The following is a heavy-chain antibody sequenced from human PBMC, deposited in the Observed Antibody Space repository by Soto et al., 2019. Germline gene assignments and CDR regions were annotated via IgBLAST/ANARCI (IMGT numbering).Heavy chain of an antibody. Sequence: EVQLVESGGGLVKPGGSLRLSCAASGFTFSSYSMNWVRQAPGKGLEWVSSISSSSSYIYYADSVKGRFTISRDNAKNSLYLQMNSLRAEDTAVYYCARVGRGSSWYYFDYWGQGTLVTVSS. CDR1: GFTFSSYS. D-gene: IGHD6-13*01. CDR2: ISSSSSYI. V-gene: IGHV3-21*01. CDR3: ARVGRGSSWYYFDY. J-gene: IGHJ4*02.